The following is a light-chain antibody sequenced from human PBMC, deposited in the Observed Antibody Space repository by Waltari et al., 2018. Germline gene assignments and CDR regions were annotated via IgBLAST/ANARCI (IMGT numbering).Light chain of an antibody. CDR2: DAS. J-gene: IGKJ1*01. Sequence: EIVLTQSPGTLSLSPGESATLSCRASESVRRALAWYQQRPGQAPRLLIYDASARATGIPDRFSGSGSGTDFSLTISRLEPEDFALYYCQHYRSLPVTFGQGTEVEIK. V-gene: IGKV3-20*01. CDR3: QHYRSLPVT. CDR1: ESVRRA.